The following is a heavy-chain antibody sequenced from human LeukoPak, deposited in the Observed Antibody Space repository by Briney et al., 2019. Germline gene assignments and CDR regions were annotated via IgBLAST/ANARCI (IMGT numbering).Heavy chain of an antibody. CDR3: AKDFWSGTMPNWFDS. Sequence: PGGSLRLSCATSGFTFSSYAMSWVRQAPGKGLEWVSTISGGGGSTYYADSVKGRFTISRDNSKNTLYVQMNSLRAEDTAVYYCAKDFWSGTMPNWFDSWGQGTLVTVSS. J-gene: IGHJ5*01. CDR1: GFTFSSYA. V-gene: IGHV3-23*01. CDR2: ISGGGGST. D-gene: IGHD3-3*01.